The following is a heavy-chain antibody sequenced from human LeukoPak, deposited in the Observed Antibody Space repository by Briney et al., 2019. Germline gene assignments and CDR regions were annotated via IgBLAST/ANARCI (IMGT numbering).Heavy chain of an antibody. CDR3: ASASHLYCTNGVCYKTSYHYYGMDV. Sequence: GGSLRLSCAASGFTVSSNYMSWVRQAPGKGLEWVSVIYSGGSTYYADSVKGRFTISRDNSKNTLYLQMNSLRAEDTAVYYCASASHLYCTNGVCYKTSYHYYGMDVWGQGTTVTVSS. D-gene: IGHD2-8*01. V-gene: IGHV3-66*02. CDR2: IYSGGST. J-gene: IGHJ6*02. CDR1: GFTVSSNY.